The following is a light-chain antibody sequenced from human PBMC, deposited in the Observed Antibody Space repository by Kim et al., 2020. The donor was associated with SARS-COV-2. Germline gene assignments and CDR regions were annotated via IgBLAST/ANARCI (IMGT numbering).Light chain of an antibody. CDR2: DNN. CDR1: SSNIGYSS. J-gene: IGLJ2*01. CDR3: ETWDSSLRAGV. V-gene: IGLV1-51*01. Sequence: QSVLTQPPSVSAAPGQTVTISCSGSSSNIGYSSVSWYQHVPGTAPKLLIYDNNKRPSGIPDRFSGSKSGTSATLGITGLQTGDEADYYCETWDSSLRAGVFGGGTQLTVL.